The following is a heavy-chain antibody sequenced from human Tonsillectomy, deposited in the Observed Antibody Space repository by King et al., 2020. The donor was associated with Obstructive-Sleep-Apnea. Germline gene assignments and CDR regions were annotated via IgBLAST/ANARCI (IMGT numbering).Heavy chain of an antibody. CDR3: AKDQDYVWGSYRSSFDY. J-gene: IGHJ4*02. V-gene: IGHV3-23*04. CDR1: GFTFSSYA. D-gene: IGHD3-16*02. Sequence: VQLVESGGGLVQPGGSLRLSCAASGFTFSSYAMSWVRQAPGKGLEWVSGISGGGDSTDYADSVKGRFTISRDNSQNTLYLQMNSLRVDDTAVYYCAKDQDYVWGSYRSSFDYWGQGTLVTVSS. CDR2: ISGGGDST.